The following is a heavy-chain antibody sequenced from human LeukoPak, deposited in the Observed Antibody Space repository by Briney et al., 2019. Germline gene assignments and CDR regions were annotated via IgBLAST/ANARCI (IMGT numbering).Heavy chain of an antibody. Sequence: ASVKVSCKASGYTFTSYGISWVRQAPGQGLEWMGWMNPHSGTTGYAQKFQGRLTLPRNTSISTAYLELSSLTSEDTAVYYCARGSENNFDSSGPIGFWGQGTLVTVSS. D-gene: IGHD3-22*01. CDR1: GYTFTSYG. CDR3: ARGSENNFDSSGPIGF. J-gene: IGHJ4*02. V-gene: IGHV1-8*02. CDR2: MNPHSGTT.